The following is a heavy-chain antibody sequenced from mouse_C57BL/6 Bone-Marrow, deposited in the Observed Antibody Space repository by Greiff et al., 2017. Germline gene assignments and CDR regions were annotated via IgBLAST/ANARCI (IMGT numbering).Heavy chain of an antibody. D-gene: IGHD2-3*01. CDR1: GYTFTNYW. V-gene: IGHV1-63*01. J-gene: IGHJ3*01. CDR2: IYPGGGYT. CDR3: ARDGYYAWFAY. Sequence: QVQLQQSGAELVRPGPSVTMSCKASGYTFTNYWIGWAKQRPGHGLEWIGDIYPGGGYTNYNEKFKGKATLTADKSSSTAYMQFSSLTSEDSAIYYCARDGYYAWFAYWGQGTLVTVSA.